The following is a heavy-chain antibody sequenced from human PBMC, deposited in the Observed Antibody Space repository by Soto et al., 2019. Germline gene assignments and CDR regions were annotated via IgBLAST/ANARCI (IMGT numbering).Heavy chain of an antibody. CDR3: ARGPPKRPGRRCSLFGY. CDR2: INHSGST. Sequence: SETLSLTCAVYGGSFSGYYWSWIRQPPGKGLEWIGEINHSGSTNYNPSLKSRVTISVDTSKNQFSLKLSSVTTADTAVYYCARGPPKRPGRRCSLFGYWGQGTLVTVSS. CDR1: GGSFSGYY. J-gene: IGHJ4*02. V-gene: IGHV4-34*01. D-gene: IGHD3-10*01.